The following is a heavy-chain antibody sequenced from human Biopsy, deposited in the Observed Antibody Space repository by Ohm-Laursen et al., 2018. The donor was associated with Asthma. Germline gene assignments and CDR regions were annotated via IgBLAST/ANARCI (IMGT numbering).Heavy chain of an antibody. CDR1: GFTFSSNA. V-gene: IGHV3-23*01. J-gene: IGHJ4*02. D-gene: IGHD3-9*01. Sequence: SLGLSCAASGFTFSSNAMSWVRQAPGKGLEWVSAISGSGGSTYYADSVKGRFTISRDNSKNTLYLQMNSLRAEDTAVYYCAKDRDYDILTGPPGFDYWGQGTRVTVSS. CDR2: ISGSGGST. CDR3: AKDRDYDILTGPPGFDY.